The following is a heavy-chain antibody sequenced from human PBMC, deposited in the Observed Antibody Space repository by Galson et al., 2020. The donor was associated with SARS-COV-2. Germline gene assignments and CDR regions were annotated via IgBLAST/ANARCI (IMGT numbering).Heavy chain of an antibody. J-gene: IGHJ4*02. CDR3: ARDSFSSGYDNLDY. CDR2: IWYDGSNK. Sequence: GESLKISCAASGFTFSSYGMHWVRQAPGKGLEWVAVIWYDGSNKYYADSVKGRFTISRDNSKNTLYLQMNSLRAEDTAVYYCARDSFSSGYDNLDYCGQGTLVTVAS. CDR1: GFTFSSYG. V-gene: IGHV3-33*01. D-gene: IGHD3-22*01.